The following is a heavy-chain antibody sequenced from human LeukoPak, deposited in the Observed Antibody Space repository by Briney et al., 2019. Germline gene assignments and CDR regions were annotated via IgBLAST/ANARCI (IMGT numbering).Heavy chain of an antibody. Sequence: GGSLRLSCAASGFTISNYWMSWVRQAPGKGLEWVANIKQDGSEKYYVDSVKGRFTISSDNSKNTLYLQMNSLRAEDTAVYYCARDQEGYYDSSGYFDYWGQGTLVTVSS. V-gene: IGHV3-7*01. CDR2: IKQDGSEK. D-gene: IGHD3-22*01. J-gene: IGHJ4*02. CDR3: ARDQEGYYDSSGYFDY. CDR1: GFTISNYW.